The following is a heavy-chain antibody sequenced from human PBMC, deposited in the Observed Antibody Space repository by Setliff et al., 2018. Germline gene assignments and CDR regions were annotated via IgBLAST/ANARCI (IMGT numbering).Heavy chain of an antibody. V-gene: IGHV3-21*01. CDR1: GFTFSSYS. CDR2: ISSSSSYI. J-gene: IGHJ3*02. D-gene: IGHD3-3*01. CDR3: ARVASWSGQNDAFDI. Sequence: SLRLSCAASGFTFSSYSMNWVRQAPGKGLEWVSSISSSSSYIYYADSVKGRFTISRDNAKASVNLQMNSLRAEDTAVYYCARVASWSGQNDAFDIWGQGTMVTVSS.